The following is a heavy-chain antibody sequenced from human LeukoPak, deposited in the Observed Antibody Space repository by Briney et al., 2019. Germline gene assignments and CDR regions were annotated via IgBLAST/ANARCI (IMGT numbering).Heavy chain of an antibody. V-gene: IGHV5-51*01. CDR1: GYSFSSYW. Sequence: GESLKISCKGSGYSFSSYWIGWVRQMAGEVVEGMGIIYPGDSDTRYSPSFQGQVTISADKSITTAYLQWSSLKASDTAMYYCVRGYCSISTYRRLDYWGQGTLVTVSS. J-gene: IGHJ4*02. CDR2: IYPGDSDT. D-gene: IGHD2-2*01. CDR3: VRGYCSISTYRRLDY.